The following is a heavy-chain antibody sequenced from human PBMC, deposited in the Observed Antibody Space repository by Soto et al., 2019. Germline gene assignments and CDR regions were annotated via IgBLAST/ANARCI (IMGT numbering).Heavy chain of an antibody. CDR3: ARGYSSRWFYFDL. CDR1: GVSINNNNW. D-gene: IGHD6-13*01. Sequence: QVLLQESGPGLVKPSGTLSLTCAVSGVSINNNNWWNWVRQPPGKGLEWIGEIYPDGSTHYTPSLRSRVTMSVDKSKNQFFLRLSSVTAADTAVYYCARGYSSRWFYFDLWGQGILVTVSS. CDR2: IYPDGST. V-gene: IGHV4-4*02. J-gene: IGHJ4*02.